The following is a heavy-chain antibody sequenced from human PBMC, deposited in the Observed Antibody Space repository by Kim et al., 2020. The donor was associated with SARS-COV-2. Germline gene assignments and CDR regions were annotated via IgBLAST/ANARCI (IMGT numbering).Heavy chain of an antibody. CDR1: GYTFTSYD. Sequence: ASVKVSCKASGYTFTSYDINWVRQATGQGLEWMGWMNPNSGNTGYARKFQGRVTMTRNTSISTAYMELSSLRSEDTAVYYCARGQLYGRAANWYFDLWGRGTLVTVSS. CDR2: MNPNSGNT. D-gene: IGHD2-8*01. CDR3: ARGQLYGRAANWYFDL. V-gene: IGHV1-8*01. J-gene: IGHJ2*01.